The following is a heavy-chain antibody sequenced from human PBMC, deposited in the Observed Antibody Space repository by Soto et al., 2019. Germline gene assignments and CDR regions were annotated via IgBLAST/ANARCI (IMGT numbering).Heavy chain of an antibody. V-gene: IGHV1-69*02. Sequence: GASVKVSCKASGGTFSSYTISWVRQAPGQGLEWMGRIIPILGIANYAQKFQGRVTITADKSTSTAYMELSSLRSEDTAVYYCARASLSGSPDYWGQGTLVTVSS. CDR2: IIPILGIA. J-gene: IGHJ4*02. CDR1: GGTFSSYT. CDR3: ARASLSGSPDY. D-gene: IGHD6-19*01.